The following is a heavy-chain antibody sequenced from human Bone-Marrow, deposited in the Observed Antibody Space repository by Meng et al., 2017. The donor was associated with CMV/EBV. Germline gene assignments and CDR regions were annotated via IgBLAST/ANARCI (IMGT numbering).Heavy chain of an antibody. J-gene: IGHJ5*02. CDR1: GCSLSTSDVG. D-gene: IGHD2-15*01. V-gene: IGHV2-5*02. CDR3: AHSVSRGCLDT. CDR2: IFWDDDK. Sequence: CTFSGCSLSTSDVGVGWIRQPPGKALERLALIFWDDDKRYSSSLKSRLTITKDTSKNQVVLTMTNMDPVDTATYYCAHSVSRGCLDTWGQGTLVTVSS.